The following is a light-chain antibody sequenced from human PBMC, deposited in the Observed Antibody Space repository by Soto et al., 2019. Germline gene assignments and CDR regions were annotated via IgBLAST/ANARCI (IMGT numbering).Light chain of an antibody. CDR2: DVS. V-gene: IGLV2-14*01. Sequence: QSALTQPASVSGSPGQSITIACTGTSSDVGGYNYVSWYQQHPGKAPKLMIYDVSNRPSGVSNRFSGSKSGNTASLTIYGLQAEDEAHYYCSSYTSSSTLDVFGTGTKLTVL. CDR1: SSDVGGYNY. J-gene: IGLJ1*01. CDR3: SSYTSSSTLDV.